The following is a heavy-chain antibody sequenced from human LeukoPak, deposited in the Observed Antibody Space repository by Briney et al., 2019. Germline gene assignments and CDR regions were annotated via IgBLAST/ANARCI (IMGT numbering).Heavy chain of an antibody. CDR3: ARGGGYASPIGY. CDR1: GGSIRTYY. CDR2: IYHSGST. D-gene: IGHD5-12*01. Sequence: SETLSLTCTLSGGSIRTYYWSWIRQPPGKGLEWIGYIYHSGSTNYNPSLKSRVTISVDTPKNQFSLKLSSVTAADTAVYYCARGGGYASPIGYWGQGALVTVSS. J-gene: IGHJ4*02. V-gene: IGHV4-59*01.